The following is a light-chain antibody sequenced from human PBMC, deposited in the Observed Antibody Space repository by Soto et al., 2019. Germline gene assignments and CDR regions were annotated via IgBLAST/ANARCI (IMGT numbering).Light chain of an antibody. CDR2: DND. J-gene: IGLJ3*02. V-gene: IGLV1-51*01. CDR3: GTWDNSLSADWV. Sequence: QSVLTQPPSVSAAPGQKVIIPCSGSRSNIGDNYVSWYQQLPGTAPKLLIYDNDKRPSGIPDRFSGSKSGTSAALVITGLQTGDEADYYCGTWDNSLSADWVFGGGTKLTVL. CDR1: RSNIGDNY.